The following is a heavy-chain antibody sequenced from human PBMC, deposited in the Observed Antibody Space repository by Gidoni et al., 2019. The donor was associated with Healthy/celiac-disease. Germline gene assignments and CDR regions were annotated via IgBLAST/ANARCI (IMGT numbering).Heavy chain of an antibody. CDR3: AKDPMTTVTTRDY. CDR2: ISGSGGST. CDR1: GFPVSSYA. D-gene: IGHD4-17*01. V-gene: IGHV3-23*01. Sequence: EVQLLESGGGLVQPGGSLRLPCATSGFPVSSYAMSWVRQAPGKGLGWVSAISGSGGSTYYADSVKGRFTISRDNSKNTLYQQMNSLRAEDTAVYYCAKDPMTTVTTRDYWGQGTLVTVSS. J-gene: IGHJ4*02.